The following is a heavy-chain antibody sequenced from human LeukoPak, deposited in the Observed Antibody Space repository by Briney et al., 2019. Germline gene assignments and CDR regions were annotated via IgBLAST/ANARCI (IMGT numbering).Heavy chain of an antibody. CDR1: GYTFTSYD. CDR2: MNPNSGNT. J-gene: IGHJ6*03. CDR3: ARGHTPTHTRWFGELLSSYYYYYMDV. Sequence: ASVKVSCKASGYTFTSYDINWVRQATGQGLEWMGWMNPNSGNTGYAQKFQGGATMTRNTSISTAYMELSSLRSEDTAVYYCARGHTPTHTRWFGELLSSYYYYYMDVWGKGTTVTISS. D-gene: IGHD3-10*01. V-gene: IGHV1-8*01.